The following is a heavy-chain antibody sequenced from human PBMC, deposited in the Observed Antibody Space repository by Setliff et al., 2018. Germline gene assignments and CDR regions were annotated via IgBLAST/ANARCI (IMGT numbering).Heavy chain of an antibody. Sequence: PETLSLTCAVSSGSISYNNWWTWVRQPPGKGLEWIGEIYHTESTNYNPSLKSRVTISLDKSKNQFSLELSSVTAADTAVYYCARDDTYDFWGGHGHLDSWGQEILVTVSS. J-gene: IGHJ4*02. CDR2: IYHTEST. D-gene: IGHD3-3*01. CDR3: ARDDTYDFWGGHGHLDS. CDR1: SGSISYNNW. V-gene: IGHV4-4*03.